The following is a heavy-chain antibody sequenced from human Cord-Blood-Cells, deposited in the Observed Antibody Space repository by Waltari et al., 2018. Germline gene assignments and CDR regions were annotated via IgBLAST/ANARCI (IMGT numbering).Heavy chain of an antibody. V-gene: IGHV1-2*04. CDR3: ARGIDILTGYYDY. CDR1: GYTFTGSY. J-gene: IGHJ4*02. D-gene: IGHD3-9*01. CDR2: MNPNSGGT. Sequence: VQLVQSGAEVQKPGASVKVSCKASGYTFTGSYMHWVLQAPGQGLEWMGWMNPNSGGTNYAQMFQGWVTRTRDTSISTAYMELSRLRSDDTAVYYCARGIDILTGYYDYWGQGTLVTVSS.